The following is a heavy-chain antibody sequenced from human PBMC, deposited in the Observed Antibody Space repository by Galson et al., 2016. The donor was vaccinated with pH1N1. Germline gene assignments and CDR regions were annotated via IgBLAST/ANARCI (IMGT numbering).Heavy chain of an antibody. CDR1: GGTFGSYG. CDR2: IIPIFNTA. D-gene: IGHD3-22*01. CDR3: AREDYYDTDLSDWYFDL. J-gene: IGHJ2*01. Sequence: SCKASGGTFGSYGINWVRQAPGQGLEWMGGIIPIFNTAKYAQNFQGRVTITADESTTTAYMELSSLRSEDTAAYYCAREDYYDTDLSDWYFDLWGRGTLLTVSS. V-gene: IGHV1-69*01.